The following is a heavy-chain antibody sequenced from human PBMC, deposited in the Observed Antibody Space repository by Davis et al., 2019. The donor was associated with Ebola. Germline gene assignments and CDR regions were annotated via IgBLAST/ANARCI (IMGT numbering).Heavy chain of an antibody. Sequence: GSLRLFCAASGFTFSSYSMNWVRQAPGKGLEWIGEINHSGSTNYNPSLKSRVTISVDTSKNQFSLKLSSVTAADTAVYYCARVTFDFWSGYFVYWGQGTLVTVSS. J-gene: IGHJ4*02. D-gene: IGHD3-3*01. CDR1: GFTFSSYS. CDR2: INHSGST. CDR3: ARVTFDFWSGYFVY. V-gene: IGHV4-34*01.